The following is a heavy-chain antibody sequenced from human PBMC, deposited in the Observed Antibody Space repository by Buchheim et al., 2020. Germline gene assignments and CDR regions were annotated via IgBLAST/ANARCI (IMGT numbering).Heavy chain of an antibody. CDR3: AKGIALVDY. D-gene: IGHD2-21*01. J-gene: IGHJ4*02. V-gene: IGHV3-30*18. Sequence: QVQLVQSGVGVVQPGRSLRLSCAASGFTFSSYGMHWVRQAPGQGLEWVAVISYDGSNTYYADSVKGRFTISRDNSTNTPYLQMNSLRAEDTAVYYCAKGIALVDYWGQGTL. CDR1: GFTFSSYG. CDR2: ISYDGSNT.